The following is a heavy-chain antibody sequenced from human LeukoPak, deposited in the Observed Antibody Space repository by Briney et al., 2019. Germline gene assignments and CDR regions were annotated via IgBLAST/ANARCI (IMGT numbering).Heavy chain of an antibody. D-gene: IGHD3-10*01. Sequence: SETLSLTCTVSGGSISSGGYYWSWIRQHLGKGLEWIGYIYYSGSTYYNPSLKSRVTISVDTSKNQFSLKLSSVTAADTAVYYCARSGGYYFDYWGQGTLVTVSS. CDR2: IYYSGST. V-gene: IGHV4-31*03. J-gene: IGHJ4*02. CDR1: GGSISSGGYY. CDR3: ARSGGYYFDY.